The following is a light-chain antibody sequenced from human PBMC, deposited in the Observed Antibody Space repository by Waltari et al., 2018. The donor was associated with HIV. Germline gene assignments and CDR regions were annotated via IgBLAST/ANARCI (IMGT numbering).Light chain of an antibody. CDR3: SSYTSVNPRV. J-gene: IGLJ3*02. CDR2: EVT. CDR1: SSDIGTYNY. V-gene: IGLV2-14*01. Sequence: QSVLTQPASVSGSPGQSITISCTGSSSDIGTYNYVSCYQQHPGKAPKLLIYEVTNRPAGISNRCSGSKSGNTAHLTIAGLHREDESDDYCSSYTSVNPRVFGGGTKLTVL.